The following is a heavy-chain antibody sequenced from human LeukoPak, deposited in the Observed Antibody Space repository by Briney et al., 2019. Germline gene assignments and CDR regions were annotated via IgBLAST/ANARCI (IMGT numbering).Heavy chain of an antibody. V-gene: IGHV4-61*09. D-gene: IGHD4-17*01. Sequence: MASETLSLTCTVSGGSISSGSYYCSWIRQPAGEGLEWIGHIYKSGSTNYNPSLKSRVTISVDTSKNQFSLKLSSVTAADTAVYYCARENGDYDYWGQGTLVTVSS. CDR3: ARENGDYDY. J-gene: IGHJ4*02. CDR2: IYKSGST. CDR1: GGSISSGSYY.